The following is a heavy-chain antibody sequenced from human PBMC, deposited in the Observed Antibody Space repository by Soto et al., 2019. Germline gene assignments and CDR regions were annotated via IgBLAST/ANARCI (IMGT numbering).Heavy chain of an antibody. D-gene: IGHD3-3*01. V-gene: IGHV3-30*18. Sequence: QVQLVESGGGVVQPGRSLRLSCAASGFTFSSYGMHWVRQAPGKGLEWVAVISYDGSNKYYADSVKGRFTISRDNSKNTLYLQMNSLRAEDTAVYYCAKVGYYDFWSGYNDAFDIWGQGTMVTVCS. CDR3: AKVGYYDFWSGYNDAFDI. CDR1: GFTFSSYG. J-gene: IGHJ3*02. CDR2: ISYDGSNK.